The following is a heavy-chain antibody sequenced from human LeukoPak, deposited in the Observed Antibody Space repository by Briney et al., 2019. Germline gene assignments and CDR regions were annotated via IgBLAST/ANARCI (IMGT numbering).Heavy chain of an antibody. V-gene: IGHV4-61*01. CDR1: GGSVSSGSYY. Sequence: SETLSLTCTVSGGSVSSGSYYWSWIRQPPGKGLEWIGYIYYSGSANYNPSLKSRVTISVDTSKNQFSLKLSSVTAADTAVYYCARDKWELRGGGFDPWGRGTLVTVSS. CDR2: IYYSGSA. CDR3: ARDKWELRGGGFDP. J-gene: IGHJ5*02. D-gene: IGHD1-26*01.